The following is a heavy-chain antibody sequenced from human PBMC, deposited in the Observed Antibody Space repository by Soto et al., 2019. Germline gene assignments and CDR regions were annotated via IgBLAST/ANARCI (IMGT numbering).Heavy chain of an antibody. CDR1: GTSLSSDGYF. CDR3: TREQSDDNYFDP. CDR2: NYCSGGT. J-gene: IGHJ5*02. V-gene: IGHV4-61*08. D-gene: IGHD6-19*01. Sequence: AALFLTCAASGTSLSSDGYFYPWVRQPPGEGLEWLGYNYCSGGTNYNPSRRSRVTISPYKSKSQFSLRLISVTAADTAVYSCTREQSDDNYFDPWGQGTLVTVSS.